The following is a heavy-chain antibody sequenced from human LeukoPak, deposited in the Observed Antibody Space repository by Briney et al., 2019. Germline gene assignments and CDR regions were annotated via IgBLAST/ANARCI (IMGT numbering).Heavy chain of an antibody. Sequence: GGSLRLSCAASGFTFSSYGMHWVRQAPGKGLEWVAVISYDGSNKYYADSVKGRFTISRDNSKNTLYLQMNSLRAEDTAVYYCAKDPGSLWGQGTLVTVSS. CDR2: ISYDGSNK. D-gene: IGHD3-10*01. CDR1: GFTFSSYG. V-gene: IGHV3-30*18. J-gene: IGHJ4*02. CDR3: AKDPGSL.